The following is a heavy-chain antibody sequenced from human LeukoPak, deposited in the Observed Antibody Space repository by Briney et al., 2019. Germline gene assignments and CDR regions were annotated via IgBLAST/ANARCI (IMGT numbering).Heavy chain of an antibody. CDR2: IYYSGST. CDR1: AGSISSSSYY. CDR3: ARAYCGGDCYFEKRHYFDY. Sequence: SETLSLTCTVSAGSISSSSYYWGWIRQPPGKGLEWIGSIYYSGSTYYNPSLKSRVTISVDTSKNQFSLKLSSVTAADTAVYYCARAYCGGDCYFEKRHYFDYWGQGTLVTVSS. D-gene: IGHD2-21*02. V-gene: IGHV4-39*01. J-gene: IGHJ4*02.